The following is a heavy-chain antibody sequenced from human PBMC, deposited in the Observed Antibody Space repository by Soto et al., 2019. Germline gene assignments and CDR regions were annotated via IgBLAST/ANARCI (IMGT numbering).Heavy chain of an antibody. D-gene: IGHD2-8*01. CDR1: GFTFSSYA. CDR3: ARDYIGPSNTWTECCAFDI. Sequence: PGGSLRLSCAASGFTFSSYAMHWVRQAPGKGLEWVAVISYDGSNKYYADSVKGRFTISRDNAKNSLYLQMNSLRDEDTAVYYCARDYIGPSNTWTECCAFDIWGQGTMVTVSS. CDR2: ISYDGSNK. V-gene: IGHV3-30-3*01. J-gene: IGHJ3*02.